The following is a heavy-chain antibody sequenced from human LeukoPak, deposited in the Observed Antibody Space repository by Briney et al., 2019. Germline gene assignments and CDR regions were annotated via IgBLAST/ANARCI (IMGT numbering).Heavy chain of an antibody. CDR2: IYSSGST. CDR1: GGSISSSRSY. D-gene: IGHD2-15*01. V-gene: IGHV4-39*01. J-gene: IGHJ4*02. Sequence: SETLSLTCTVSGGSISSSRSYWGWIRQPPGKGLEWIGTIYSSGSTYYSPPLKSRDTISVDTSKNQFSLGLSSVTAADTAVYYCARGYCTGGNCYSPPDYWGQGILVTVSS. CDR3: ARGYCTGGNCYSPPDY.